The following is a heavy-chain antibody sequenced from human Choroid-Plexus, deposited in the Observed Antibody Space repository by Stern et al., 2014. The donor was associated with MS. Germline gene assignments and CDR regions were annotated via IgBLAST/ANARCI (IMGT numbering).Heavy chain of an antibody. CDR1: GFTFGSCA. J-gene: IGHJ2*01. CDR2: VSYDGSNK. D-gene: IGHD2/OR15-2a*01. Sequence: VQLVESGGGVVQPGRPLRLYCVASGFTFGSCAMHWVRQAPGKGLEWVAGVSYDGSNKYYADSVKGRFTISRDNSQNTLYMQMSSLRPEDTAVYYCAKERQYLTYF. V-gene: IGHV3-30*18. CDR3: AKERQYLTYF.